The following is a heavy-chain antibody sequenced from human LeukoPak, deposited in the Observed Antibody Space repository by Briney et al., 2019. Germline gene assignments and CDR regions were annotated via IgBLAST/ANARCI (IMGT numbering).Heavy chain of an antibody. V-gene: IGHV4-59*12. CDR1: GGSISSYY. J-gene: IGHJ4*02. CDR3: ARGAWGVVVPAAPYYFDY. D-gene: IGHD2-2*01. CDR2: IYYSGST. Sequence: PSETLSLTCTVSGGSISSYYWSWIRQPPGKGLEWIGYIYYSGSTNYNPSLKSRVTISVDTSKNQFSLKLSSVTAADTAVYYCARGAWGVVVPAAPYYFDYWGQGTLSPSPQ.